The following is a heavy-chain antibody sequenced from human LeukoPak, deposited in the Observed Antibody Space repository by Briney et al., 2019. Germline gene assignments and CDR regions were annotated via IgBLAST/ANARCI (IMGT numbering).Heavy chain of an antibody. CDR3: ARSTEVATQYEGDYFDY. Sequence: ASVKVSCKASGYTFTGYYMHWVRQAPGQGLEWMGWINPNSGGTNYAQKFQGWVTMTRDTSISTAYMELSRLRSDDTAVYYCARSTEVATQYEGDYFDYWGQGTLVTVSS. CDR2: INPNSGGT. V-gene: IGHV1-2*04. J-gene: IGHJ4*02. CDR1: GYTFTGYY. D-gene: IGHD5-24*01.